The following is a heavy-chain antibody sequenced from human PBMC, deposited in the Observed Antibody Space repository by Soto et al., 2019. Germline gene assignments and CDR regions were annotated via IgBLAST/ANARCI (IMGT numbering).Heavy chain of an antibody. CDR3: ARQDSVSYYDYYHGMDV. CDR2: ISSSGSTI. Sequence: EVQLVESGGGLVQPGGSLRLSCAASGFTFSSYEMNWVRQAPGKGLEWVSYISSSGSTIYYADSVKGRFTISRDNAKNSLYLQMNSLRAEDTAVYYCARQDSVSYYDYYHGMDVWGQGTTVTVSS. CDR1: GFTFSSYE. D-gene: IGHD1-26*01. V-gene: IGHV3-48*03. J-gene: IGHJ6*02.